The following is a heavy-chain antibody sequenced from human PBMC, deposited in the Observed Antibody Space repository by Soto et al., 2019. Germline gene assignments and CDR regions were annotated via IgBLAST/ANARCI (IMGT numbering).Heavy chain of an antibody. CDR2: IWYDGSNK. D-gene: IGHD2-15*01. CDR1: GFTFSSYG. Sequence: QVQLVESGGGVVQPGRSLRLSCAASGFTFSSYGMHWVRQAPGKGLEWVAVIWYDGSNKYYADSVKGRFTISRDNSKNPLYLQMNSLRAEDTAVYYCAREGTYCSGGSCYPHSHYWGQGTLVTVSS. J-gene: IGHJ4*02. V-gene: IGHV3-33*01. CDR3: AREGTYCSGGSCYPHSHY.